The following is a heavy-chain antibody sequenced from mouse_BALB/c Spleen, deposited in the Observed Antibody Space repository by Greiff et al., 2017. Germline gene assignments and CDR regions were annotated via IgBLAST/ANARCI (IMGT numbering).Heavy chain of an antibody. Sequence: EVQRVESGGGLVKPGGSLKLSCAASGFAFSSYDMSWVRQTPEKRLEWVASISSGGSTYYPDSVKGRFTISRDNARNILYLQMSSLRSEDTAMYYCARDYYYGSGFAYWGQGTLVTVSA. CDR1: GFAFSSYD. V-gene: IGHV5-6-5*01. J-gene: IGHJ3*01. CDR3: ARDYYYGSGFAY. D-gene: IGHD1-1*01. CDR2: ISSGGST.